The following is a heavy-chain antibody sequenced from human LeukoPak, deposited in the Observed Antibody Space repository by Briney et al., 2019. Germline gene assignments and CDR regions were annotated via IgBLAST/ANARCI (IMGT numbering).Heavy chain of an antibody. J-gene: IGHJ5*02. V-gene: IGHV1-2*02. D-gene: IGHD2-21*01. CDR1: GYSFTGYY. CDR3: ARGSIVDPDSRWFDP. Sequence: ASVKVSCKASGYSFTGYYLDWVRQAPGQGLEWMGWINPKSGGTNYAQKFPGRVTMTRDTSISTAYMELSRLRSDDTAVYYCARGSIVDPDSRWFDPWGQGTLVTVSS. CDR2: INPKSGGT.